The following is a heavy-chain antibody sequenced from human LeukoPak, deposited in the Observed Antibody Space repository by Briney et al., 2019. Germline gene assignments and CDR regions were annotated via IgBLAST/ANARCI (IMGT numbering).Heavy chain of an antibody. J-gene: IGHJ4*02. CDR1: GFTFSTYA. CDR2: ISYDGRDK. D-gene: IGHD1-26*01. V-gene: IGHV3-30*04. CDR3: AKDSGNFANYYFDH. Sequence: GRSLRLSCAASGFTFSTYAMHWVRQAPGKGLEWVAVISYDGRDKKYADSVEGRFSISRDNPKNTLYLQMDSLRSEDTAMYYCAKDSGNFANYYFDHWGQGTLVTVSS.